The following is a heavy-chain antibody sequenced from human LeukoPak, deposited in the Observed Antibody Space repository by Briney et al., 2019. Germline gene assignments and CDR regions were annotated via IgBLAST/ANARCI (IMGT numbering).Heavy chain of an antibody. V-gene: IGHV4-34*01. CDR3: AIVLLPPHYYYYYYMDV. D-gene: IGHD2-15*01. J-gene: IGHJ6*03. CDR1: GGSFSSYY. CDR2: INHSGST. Sequence: PSETLSLTCAVYGGSFSSYYWSWIRQPPGKGLEWIGEINHSGSTNYNPSLKSRVTISVDTSKNQFSLKLSSVTAADTAVYYCAIVLLPPHYYYYYYMDVWGKGTTVTVSS.